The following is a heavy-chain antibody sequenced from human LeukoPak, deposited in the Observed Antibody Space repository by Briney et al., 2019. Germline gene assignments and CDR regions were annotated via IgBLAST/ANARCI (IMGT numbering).Heavy chain of an antibody. J-gene: IGHJ4*02. CDR1: GYSISSDNY. V-gene: IGHV4-38-2*01. CDR2: IYHSGST. Sequence: PSETLSLTCAVSGYSISSDNYWVWIRQPPGQGLEWTGGIYHSGSTYYNPSLKSRVTMSVDTSKNQFSLRLSSVTAADTAVYYCARAPRDSSSSNYMRRFDYWGQGTLVTVSS. CDR3: ARAPRDSSSSNYMRRFDY. D-gene: IGHD3-22*01.